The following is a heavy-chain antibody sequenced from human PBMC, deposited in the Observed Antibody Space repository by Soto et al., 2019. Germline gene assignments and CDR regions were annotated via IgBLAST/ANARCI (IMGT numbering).Heavy chain of an antibody. J-gene: IGHJ6*02. CDR1: GYTFTRYG. Sequence: QVQLVQSGAEVKNPGASVKVSCKASGYTFTRYGIGWARQAPGQGLEGMGWINTYNGNTNYAPNVQGRVTLTTDTSKSTAYMELRSLRSNDTAIYYCAMVDVYVTPSPQDVWGQGTTVIVSS. CDR2: INTYNGNT. V-gene: IGHV1-18*01. D-gene: IGHD3-16*01. CDR3: AMVDVYVTPSPQDV.